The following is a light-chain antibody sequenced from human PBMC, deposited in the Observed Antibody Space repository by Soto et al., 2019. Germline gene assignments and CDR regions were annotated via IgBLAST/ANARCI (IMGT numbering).Light chain of an antibody. CDR3: QQYNSYRT. V-gene: IGKV1-39*01. J-gene: IGKJ1*01. CDR2: AAS. CDR1: QSISSY. Sequence: DIQMTQSPSSLSASVGDRVAITCRASQSISSYLNWYQQKPGKAPKLLIYAASSLQSGVPSRFSGSGSGTEFTLTISSLQPDDFATYYCQQYNSYRTFGQGTKVDTK.